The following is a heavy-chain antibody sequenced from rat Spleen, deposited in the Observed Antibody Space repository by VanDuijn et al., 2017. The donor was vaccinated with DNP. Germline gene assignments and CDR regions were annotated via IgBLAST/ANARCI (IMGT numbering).Heavy chain of an antibody. Sequence: EVQLVESGGDLVQPGRSLKLSCVASGFTFNNYLMTWIRQVPGKGLEWVASITSSGGSTYYRDSVKGRFTISRDNAKSTLYLQMDSLRSEDTATYYCARVQLGYYGMDAWGQGTSVTVSS. CDR3: ARVQLGYYGMDA. V-gene: IGHV5-31*01. J-gene: IGHJ4*01. CDR2: ITSSGGST. CDR1: GFTFNNYL. D-gene: IGHD5-1*01.